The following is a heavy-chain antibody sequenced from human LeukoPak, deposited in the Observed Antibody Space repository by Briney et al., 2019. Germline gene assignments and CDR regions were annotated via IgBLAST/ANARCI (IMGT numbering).Heavy chain of an antibody. CDR2: ISYDGSNK. V-gene: IGHV3-30*18. Sequence: GGSLRLSCAASGFTFSSYGMHWVRQAPGKGLEWVAVISYDGSNKYYADSVKGRFTISRDNSKNTLYLQMNSLRAEGTAVYYCAKGVGATDYWGQGTLVTVSS. J-gene: IGHJ4*02. CDR3: AKGVGATDY. D-gene: IGHD1-26*01. CDR1: GFTFSSYG.